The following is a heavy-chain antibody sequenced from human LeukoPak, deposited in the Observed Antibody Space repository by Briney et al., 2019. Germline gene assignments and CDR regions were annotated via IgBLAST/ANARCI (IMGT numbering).Heavy chain of an antibody. J-gene: IGHJ4*02. CDR2: ISSSSSYI. Sequence: GGSLRLSCAASGFTFRSYSMNWVRQAPGKGLEWVSSISSSSSYIYYADSVKGRFTISRDNAKNSLYLQMNSLRAEDTAVYYCARDYGDYVRYFDYWGQGTLVTVSS. CDR3: ARDYGDYVRYFDY. V-gene: IGHV3-21*01. D-gene: IGHD4-17*01. CDR1: GFTFRSYS.